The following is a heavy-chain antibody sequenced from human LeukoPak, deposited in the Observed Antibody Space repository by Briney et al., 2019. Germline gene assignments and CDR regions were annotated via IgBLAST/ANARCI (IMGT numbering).Heavy chain of an antibody. D-gene: IGHD6-13*01. Sequence: GGSLRLSCAASGFTFSSYAMHWVRQAPGKGLEWVAVISYDGSNKYYADSVKGRFTISRDNSKNTLYLQMNSLRAEDTAVYYCAREGRAAGNYFDYWGQGTLVTVSS. CDR1: GFTFSSYA. V-gene: IGHV3-30-3*01. J-gene: IGHJ4*02. CDR3: AREGRAAGNYFDY. CDR2: ISYDGSNK.